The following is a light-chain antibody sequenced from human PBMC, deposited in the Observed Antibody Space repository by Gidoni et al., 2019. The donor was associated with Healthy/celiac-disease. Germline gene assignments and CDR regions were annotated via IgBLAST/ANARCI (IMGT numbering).Light chain of an antibody. J-gene: IGKJ4*02. CDR3: QQFDNLPMT. CDR1: QDISNS. Sequence: DSQMTQSPSSLSASVGDRVTITCQASQDISNSLTWYQQKPGKAPKLLIYDASNLETGVPSRFSGSGSGTDFTLTISSLQPEDIATYYCQQFDNLPMTFGGGTKVEIK. V-gene: IGKV1-33*01. CDR2: DAS.